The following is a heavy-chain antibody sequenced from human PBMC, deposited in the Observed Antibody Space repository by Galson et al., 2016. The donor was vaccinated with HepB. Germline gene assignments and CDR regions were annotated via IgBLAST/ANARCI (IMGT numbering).Heavy chain of an antibody. CDR3: ARDRFCADGICKGGWFDL. D-gene: IGHD2-8*01. J-gene: IGHJ5*02. CDR2: TSFDETNK. Sequence: SLRLSCAASGFIFRRTGMHWVRQAPGKGLEWVAGTSFDETNKHYADSEKGRFTISRDNSKNTLYLQMNSLTSEDTAVYYCARDRFCADGICKGGWFDLWGQGALVIVSS. V-gene: IGHV3-30*03. CDR1: GFIFRRTG.